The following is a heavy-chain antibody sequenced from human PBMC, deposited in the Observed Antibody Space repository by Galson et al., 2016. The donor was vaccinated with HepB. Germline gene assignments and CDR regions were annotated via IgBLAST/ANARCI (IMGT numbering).Heavy chain of an antibody. CDR1: GNTLTQLS. CDR3: ATHVYYYAPDL. Sequence: SVKVSCTVSGNTLTQLSIHWVRQAPGKGLEWMGGFDPEQDEKVFAQRFQGRVTMTEDTAKDTAYMELSSLRADDTAVYYCATHVYYYAPDLWGQGTMVTVSS. D-gene: IGHD3-22*01. J-gene: IGHJ3*01. CDR2: FDPEQDEK. V-gene: IGHV1-24*01.